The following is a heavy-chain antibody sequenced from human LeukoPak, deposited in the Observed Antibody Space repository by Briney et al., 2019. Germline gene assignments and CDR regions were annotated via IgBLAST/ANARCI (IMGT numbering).Heavy chain of an antibody. D-gene: IGHD3-22*01. CDR3: ARDDSSGYDPHFDY. Sequence: LSLTCAVSGGSISSGGYSWSWIRQPPGKGLEWVAVISHDGSNKYYADSVKGRFTISRDNSKNTLYLQMNSLRAEDTAVYYCARDDSSGYDPHFDYWGQGTLVTVSS. CDR2: ISHDGSNK. J-gene: IGHJ4*02. V-gene: IGHV3-30-3*01. CDR1: GGSISSGG.